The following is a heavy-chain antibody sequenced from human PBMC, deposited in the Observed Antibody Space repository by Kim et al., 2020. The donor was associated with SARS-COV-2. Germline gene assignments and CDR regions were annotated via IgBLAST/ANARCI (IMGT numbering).Heavy chain of an antibody. CDR2: IYSGGST. J-gene: IGHJ4*02. D-gene: IGHD6-13*01. V-gene: IGHV3-53*01. CDR3: ARGSRAAGKPYYFDY. CDR1: GFTVSSNY. Sequence: GGSLRLSCAASGFTVSSNYMSWVRQAPGKGLEWVSVIYSGGSTNYADSAKGRFTISRDNSKNTLYLQMNSLRAEDTAVYYCARGSRAAGKPYYFDYWGQGTLVTVSS.